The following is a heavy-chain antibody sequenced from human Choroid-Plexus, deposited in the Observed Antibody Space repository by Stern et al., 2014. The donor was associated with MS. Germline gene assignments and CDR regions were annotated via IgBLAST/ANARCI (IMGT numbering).Heavy chain of an antibody. CDR3: AKDRQYLTFFFDF. V-gene: IGHV3-30*18. Sequence: QVQLVQSGGGVVQPGRPLRLSCAASGFSFSSFGMHWVRQAPGKGPSWVALISYDGSKDYADSVKGRFAISRDNSKNTLYLQMNSLRAEDTAVYYCAKDRQYLTFFFDFWGQGSLVTVSS. CDR2: ISYDGSK. CDR1: GFSFSSFG. J-gene: IGHJ4*02. D-gene: IGHD2/OR15-2a*01.